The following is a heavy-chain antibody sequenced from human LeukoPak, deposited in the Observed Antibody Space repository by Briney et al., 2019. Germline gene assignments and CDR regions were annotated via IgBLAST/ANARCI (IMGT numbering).Heavy chain of an antibody. J-gene: IGHJ5*02. CDR2: ISYSGST. D-gene: IGHD6-13*01. V-gene: IGHV4-59*01. CDR1: GGSISSYY. Sequence: SETLSLTCTVSGGSISSYYWSWIRQPPGKGLEWIGYISYSGSTNYNPSLKSRVTISVDTSKNQFSLKLSSVTAADTAVYYCARDSSSYNWFDPWGQGTLVTVSS. CDR3: ARDSSSYNWFDP.